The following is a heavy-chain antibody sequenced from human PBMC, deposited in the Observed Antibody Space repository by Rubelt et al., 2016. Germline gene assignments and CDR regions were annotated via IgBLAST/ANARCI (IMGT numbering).Heavy chain of an antibody. V-gene: IGHV4-31*03. CDR3: ARVGGGSPPRYYGMDV. D-gene: IGHD2-15*01. CDR1: GGSISSGGYY. CDR2: INHSGST. J-gene: IGHJ6*02. Sequence: QVQLQESGPGLVKPSQTLSLTCTVSGGSISSGGYYWSWIRQPPGKGLEWIGEINHSGSTNYNPSLKRRVTISVDTDKNQFDPKLRSVTAADTAVYYCARVGGGSPPRYYGMDVWGQGTTVTVSS.